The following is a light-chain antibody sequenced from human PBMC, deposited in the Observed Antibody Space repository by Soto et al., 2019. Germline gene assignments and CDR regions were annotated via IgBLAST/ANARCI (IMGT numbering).Light chain of an antibody. Sequence: IQMTQSPASVSASVGDRVTITCRASQGLNTWLAWYQQKPEQAPKLLIHAASSLQSGVPSRFRGSGYGTNFTLSISSLQPEDFATYYCQQANTFPPTFGPGTKVDFK. CDR3: QQANTFPPT. J-gene: IGKJ3*01. V-gene: IGKV1D-12*01. CDR1: QGLNTW. CDR2: AAS.